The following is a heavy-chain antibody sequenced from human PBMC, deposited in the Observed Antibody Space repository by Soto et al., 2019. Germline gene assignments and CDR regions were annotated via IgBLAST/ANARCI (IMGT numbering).Heavy chain of an antibody. CDR2: TYYRSKWYN. V-gene: IGHV6-1*01. CDR3: ARDESVAACTFDY. Sequence: SQTLSLTCAISGDSVSSNISAWNWIRQSPSRGLEWLGMTYYRSKWYNDYAVSVKSRITINPDTSKNQFSLQLNSVTPEDTAVFYCARDESVAACTFDYWGQGTLVTVSS. J-gene: IGHJ4*02. D-gene: IGHD6-13*01. CDR1: GDSVSSNISA.